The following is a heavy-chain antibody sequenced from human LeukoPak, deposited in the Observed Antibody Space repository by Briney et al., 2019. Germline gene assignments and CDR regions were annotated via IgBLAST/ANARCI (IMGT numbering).Heavy chain of an antibody. V-gene: IGHV1-2*06. J-gene: IGHJ4*02. CDR3: ARPYCGGDCNFDY. D-gene: IGHD2-21*02. Sequence: ASVKVSCKASVYTFTGYYMHWVRQAPGQGLEWMGRINPNSGGTNYAQKFQGRVTMTRDTSSSTAYMELSRLRSDDTAVYYCARPYCGGDCNFDYWGQGTLVTVSS. CDR2: INPNSGGT. CDR1: VYTFTGYY.